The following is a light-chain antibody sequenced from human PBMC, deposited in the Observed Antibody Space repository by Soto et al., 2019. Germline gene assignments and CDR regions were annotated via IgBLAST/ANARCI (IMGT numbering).Light chain of an antibody. CDR2: KAS. Sequence: DIQMTQSPSTLSASVGDRVTITCRASQSLGTWLAWYQHKPGKAPKLLIYKASSLHSGVPSRFRGGGSGTEFTLTIRSLQPDAFASYYCLQYKTSPPGFGGGTKVEIK. CDR1: QSLGTW. V-gene: IGKV1-5*03. CDR3: LQYKTSPPG. J-gene: IGKJ4*01.